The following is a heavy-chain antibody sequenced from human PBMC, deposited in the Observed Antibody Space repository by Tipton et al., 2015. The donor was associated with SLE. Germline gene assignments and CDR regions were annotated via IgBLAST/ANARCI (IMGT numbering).Heavy chain of an antibody. D-gene: IGHD4-23*01. Sequence: TLSLTCTVSGGSVSSNYWSWIRQPPGKGLEWIGYIYYSGSTNYNPSLKSRVNISVDRSKNQFSRRLSSVTAADTAVYFCARVTVGSSYYYYMDVWGKGTTVTVSS. CDR1: GGSVSSNY. V-gene: IGHV4-59*02. CDR3: ARVTVGSSYYYYMDV. CDR2: IYYSGST. J-gene: IGHJ6*03.